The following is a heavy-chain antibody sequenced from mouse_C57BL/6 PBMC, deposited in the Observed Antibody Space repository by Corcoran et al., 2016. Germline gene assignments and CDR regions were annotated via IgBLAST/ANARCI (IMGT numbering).Heavy chain of an antibody. J-gene: IGHJ4*01. Sequence: EVQLQQSGPVLVKPGASVKMSCKASGYTFTDYYMNWVKQSHGKSLEWIGVINPYNGGTSYNQKFKGKATLTVDKSSSTAYMELNSLTSEDSAVYFCARWRDYYGSSYEDDIDYWGQGTSVTVST. CDR3: ARWRDYYGSSYEDDIDY. V-gene: IGHV1-19*01. D-gene: IGHD1-1*01. CDR2: INPYNGGT. CDR1: GYTFTDYY.